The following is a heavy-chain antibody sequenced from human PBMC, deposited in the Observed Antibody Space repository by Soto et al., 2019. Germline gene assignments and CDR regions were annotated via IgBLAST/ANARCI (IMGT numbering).Heavy chain of an antibody. J-gene: IGHJ4*02. CDR3: ARGRRAWSELDY. V-gene: IGHV3-23*01. CDR1: GFTLSWYS. CDR2: TDGGGDAT. Sequence: PGGSLRLSFAASGFTLSWYSMSWVRQVPGKGLEYVSITDGGGDATYYAGSVEGGFSISRDNSQNTLTLQMNSLRAEDTAVYYCARGRRAWSELDYCGQGALVTVS. D-gene: IGHD2-8*02.